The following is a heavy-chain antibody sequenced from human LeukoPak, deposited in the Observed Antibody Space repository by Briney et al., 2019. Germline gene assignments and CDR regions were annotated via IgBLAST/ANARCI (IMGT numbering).Heavy chain of an antibody. D-gene: IGHD3-3*01. Sequence: ASVKVSCKASGYTFTSYYMHWVRQAPGQGLEWMGIINPSGGSTSYAQKFQGRVTMTRDTSTSTVYMELSSLRSEDTAVYYCARDSYDFWSGYLGDYWGQGTLVTVSS. CDR1: GYTFTSYY. V-gene: IGHV1-46*01. CDR2: INPSGGST. J-gene: IGHJ4*02. CDR3: ARDSYDFWSGYLGDY.